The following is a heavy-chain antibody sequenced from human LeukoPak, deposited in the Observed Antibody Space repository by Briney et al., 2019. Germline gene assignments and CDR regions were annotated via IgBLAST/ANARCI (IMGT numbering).Heavy chain of an antibody. Sequence: GGSLRLSCAASGVTFDDYGMSWVRQAPGKGLEWVANIKQDGSEKYYVDSVKGRFTISRDNAKNSLFLQMDSLRAEDTAVYYCARDAAGLDYWGQGTLVTVSS. V-gene: IGHV3-7*01. CDR2: IKQDGSEK. CDR1: GVTFDDYG. CDR3: ARDAAGLDY. D-gene: IGHD1-14*01. J-gene: IGHJ4*02.